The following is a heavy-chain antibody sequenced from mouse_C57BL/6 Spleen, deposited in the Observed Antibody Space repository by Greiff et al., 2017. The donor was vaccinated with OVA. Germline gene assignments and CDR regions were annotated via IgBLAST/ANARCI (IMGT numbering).Heavy chain of an antibody. J-gene: IGHJ2*02. CDR3: ASTTVFAY. Sequence: VQLQQSGAELVRPGASVKLSCKASGFNIKDYYMNWVKQRTEQGLEWIGRIDPRDGETKYAQKFKGKATITADKSSNTAYLQLRSLTSEDTAVYYCASTTVFAYWGQGTSLTVSS. V-gene: IGHV14-2*01. CDR2: IDPRDGET. CDR1: GFNIKDYY. D-gene: IGHD1-1*01.